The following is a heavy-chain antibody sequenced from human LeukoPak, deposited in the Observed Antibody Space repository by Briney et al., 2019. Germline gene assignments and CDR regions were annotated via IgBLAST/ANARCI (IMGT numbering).Heavy chain of an antibody. CDR1: GGSFSGYY. CDR2: INHSGST. V-gene: IGHV4-34*01. J-gene: IGHJ3*02. D-gene: IGHD2-21*02. Sequence: SETLSLTCAVYGGSFSGYYWSWIRQPPGKGLEWIGEINHSGSTNYNPSLKSRVTISVDTSKNQFSLKPSSVTAADTAVYYCARSRVVVTAIPGAFDIWGQGTMVTVSS. CDR3: ARSRVVVTAIPGAFDI.